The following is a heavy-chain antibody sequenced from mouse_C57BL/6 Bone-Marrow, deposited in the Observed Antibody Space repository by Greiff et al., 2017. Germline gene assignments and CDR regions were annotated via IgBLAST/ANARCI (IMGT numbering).Heavy chain of an antibody. CDR1: GYTFTDYY. CDR2: INPNNGGT. CDR3: ARWGVNWDAMDY. J-gene: IGHJ4*01. Sequence: EVQLQQSGPELVKPGASVKISCKASGYTFTDYYMNWVKQSHGKSLEWIGDINPNNGGTSYNQKFKGKATLTVDKSSSTAYMELRSLTSEDSAVYYCARWGVNWDAMDYWGQGTSVTVSS. D-gene: IGHD4-1*01. V-gene: IGHV1-26*01.